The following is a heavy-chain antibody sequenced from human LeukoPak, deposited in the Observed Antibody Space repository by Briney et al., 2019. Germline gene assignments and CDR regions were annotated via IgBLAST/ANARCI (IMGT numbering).Heavy chain of an antibody. CDR3: ARDLVDTATGEASNWFDP. CDR1: GYTFTGYY. CDR2: INPNSGGT. Sequence: ASVKVSCKASGYTFTGYYMHWVRQAPGQGLEWMGRINPNSGGTNYAQKFQGRVTMTRDTSISTAYMELSRLRSDDTAVYYCARDLVDTATGEASNWFDPWGQGTLVTVSS. V-gene: IGHV1-2*06. J-gene: IGHJ5*02. D-gene: IGHD5-18*01.